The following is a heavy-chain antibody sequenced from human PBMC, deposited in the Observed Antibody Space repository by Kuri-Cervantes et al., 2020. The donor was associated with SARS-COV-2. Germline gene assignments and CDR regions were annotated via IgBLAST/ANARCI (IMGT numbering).Heavy chain of an antibody. J-gene: IGHJ4*02. CDR2: INTNSSAK. CDR3: CLTSGRSGYYGCNY. D-gene: IGHD3-3*01. CDR1: GFTFSSYS. V-gene: IGHV3-48*01. Sequence: GESLKISCAASGFTFSSYSMNWVRQAPGKGLEWVSYINTNSSAKSYADSVKGRFTISRDNAKNSLLLQMNSLRAGDTAVYYCCLTSGRSGYYGCNYWGQGTLVTVSS.